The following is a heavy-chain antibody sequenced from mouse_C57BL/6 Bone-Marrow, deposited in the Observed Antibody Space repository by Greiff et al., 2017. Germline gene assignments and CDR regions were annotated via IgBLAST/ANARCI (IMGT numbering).Heavy chain of an antibody. CDR1: GYTFTSYW. CDR3: ARRGSDY. Sequence: QVQLQQPGAELVRPGTSVKLSCKASGYTFTSYWMHWVQQRPGQGLEWIGVIDPSDSYTNYNQKFKGKATLTVDTSSSTAYMQLSSLTSEDSAVYYCARRGSDYWGQGTTLTVSS. CDR2: IDPSDSYT. V-gene: IGHV1-59*01. J-gene: IGHJ2*01.